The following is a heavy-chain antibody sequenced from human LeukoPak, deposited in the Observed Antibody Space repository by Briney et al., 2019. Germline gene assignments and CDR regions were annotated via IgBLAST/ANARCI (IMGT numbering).Heavy chain of an antibody. CDR3: AREYCSSTSCYRNWFDP. Sequence: GGSLRLSCAASGFTFSSYSMSWVRQAPGKGLEWVSSISSSSSYIYYADSVKGRFTISRDSAKNSLYLQMNSLRAEDTAVYYCAREYCSSTSCYRNWFDPWGQGTLVTVSS. J-gene: IGHJ5*02. CDR2: ISSSSSYI. D-gene: IGHD2-2*01. V-gene: IGHV3-21*01. CDR1: GFTFSSYS.